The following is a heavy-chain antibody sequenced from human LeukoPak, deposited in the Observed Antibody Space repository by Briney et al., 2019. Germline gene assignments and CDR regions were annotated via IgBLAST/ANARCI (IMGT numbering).Heavy chain of an antibody. CDR1: GGSFSGYY. V-gene: IGHV4-34*01. CDR2: INHSGST. D-gene: IGHD1-26*01. J-gene: IGHJ4*02. CDR3: ARAFPVGATAPFDY. Sequence: PSETLSLTCAVYGGSFSGYYWSWVRQPPGKGLEWIGEINHSGSTNYNPSLKSRVTISVDTSKNQFSLKLSSVTAADTAVYYCARAFPVGATAPFDYWGQGTLVTVSS.